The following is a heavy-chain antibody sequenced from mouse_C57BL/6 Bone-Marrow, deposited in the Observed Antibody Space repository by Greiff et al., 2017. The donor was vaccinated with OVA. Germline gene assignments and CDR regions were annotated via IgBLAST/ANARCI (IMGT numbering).Heavy chain of an antibody. D-gene: IGHD2-1*01. Sequence: EVQGVESGGDLVKPGGSLKLSCAASGFTFSSYGMSWVRQTPDTRLEWVATISSGGSYTYYPDSVKGRFTISRDNAKNTLYLQMSSLKSEDTAMYYCARRIYYGYAMDYWGQGTSVTVSS. CDR2: ISSGGSYT. CDR3: ARRIYYGYAMDY. CDR1: GFTFSSYG. V-gene: IGHV5-6*01. J-gene: IGHJ4*01.